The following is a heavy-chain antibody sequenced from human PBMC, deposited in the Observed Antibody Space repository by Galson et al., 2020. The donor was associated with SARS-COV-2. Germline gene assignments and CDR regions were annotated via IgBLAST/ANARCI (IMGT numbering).Heavy chain of an antibody. D-gene: IGHD1-26*01. J-gene: IGHJ4*02. CDR1: GGSISSYY. Sequence: SETLSLTCTVSGGSISSYYWSWIRQPAGKGLEWIGRIYISGSTNYNPSLKSRVSMSVDMSKNQFSLKLSSVTAADTAVYYCARDRGIVGAADFDYWGQGTLVTVSS. CDR2: IYISGST. CDR3: ARDRGIVGAADFDY. V-gene: IGHV4-4*07.